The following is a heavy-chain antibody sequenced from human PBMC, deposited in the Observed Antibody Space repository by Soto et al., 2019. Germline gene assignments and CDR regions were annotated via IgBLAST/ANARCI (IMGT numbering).Heavy chain of an antibody. Sequence: VGSLRLSCAASGFTVSNNYISWVRQPPGKGLEWVPLIYSGGSTYYADSVKGRFTLSRGNSKNTVYLQMNSLRAEDTAVYYCARAEWGSSYTQYYYALDVWGQGTTVTVSS. CDR2: IYSGGST. D-gene: IGHD6-13*01. CDR3: ARAEWGSSYTQYYYALDV. J-gene: IGHJ6*02. V-gene: IGHV3-53*03. CDR1: GFTVSNNY.